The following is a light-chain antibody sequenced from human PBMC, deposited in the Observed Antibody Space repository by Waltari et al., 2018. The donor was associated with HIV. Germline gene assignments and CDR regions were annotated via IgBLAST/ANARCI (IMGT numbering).Light chain of an antibody. CDR3: QRASSFPLS. CDR1: QGISAS. V-gene: IGKV1-12*01. CDR2: AAS. Sequence: IQMTQSPSSLSASVGDRVTITCRASQGISASLAWYQVKPGKAPHLLISAASGLQSGVPSRFSGSGSGTAFTLTISNLQPEDSASYYCQRASSFPLSFGGGTKVEI. J-gene: IGKJ4*01.